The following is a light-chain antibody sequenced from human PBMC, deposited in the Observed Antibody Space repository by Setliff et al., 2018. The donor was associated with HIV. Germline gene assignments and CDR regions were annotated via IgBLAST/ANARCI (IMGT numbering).Light chain of an antibody. CDR3: YSYTAGTSYV. CDR2: DVT. V-gene: IGLV2-14*03. CDR1: SSDIGAYNY. Sequence: QSALTQPASVSGSPGQSITISCTGTSSDIGAYNYVSWYQQYPGKAPKLVIYDVTIRPSGVSNRFSGSKSGNTASLTISGLQAEDEGGYYCYSYTAGTSYVFGGGTKVTVL. J-gene: IGLJ1*01.